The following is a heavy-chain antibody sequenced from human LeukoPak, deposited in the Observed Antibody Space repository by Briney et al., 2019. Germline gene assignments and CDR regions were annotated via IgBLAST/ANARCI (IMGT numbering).Heavy chain of an antibody. V-gene: IGHV1-18*01. D-gene: IGHD3-22*01. CDR3: ARGFTYYYDSSGYPILGY. Sequence: ASVKVSCKASGYSFTSYGITWVRQAPGQGLEWMGWISAYNGNTHYAQKLQDRVTMTTDTPTSTAYMELRSLRSDATAVYYCARGFTYYYDSSGYPILGYWGQGTLVTVSS. CDR1: GYSFTSYG. CDR2: ISAYNGNT. J-gene: IGHJ4*02.